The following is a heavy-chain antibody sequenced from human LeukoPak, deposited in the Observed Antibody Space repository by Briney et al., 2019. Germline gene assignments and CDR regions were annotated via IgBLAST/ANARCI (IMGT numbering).Heavy chain of an antibody. Sequence: GGSLRLSCAASGFTVSSSYMSWVRQSPGKGLEWVSVIYSGGNTYYADSVKDRFTISRDNSKNTLYLQMNSLRAEDTAVYYCAKGDSTSCCRGEVYWGQGTLVTVSS. J-gene: IGHJ4*02. D-gene: IGHD2-2*01. CDR2: IYSGGNT. CDR1: GFTVSSSY. CDR3: AKGDSTSCCRGEVY. V-gene: IGHV3-66*01.